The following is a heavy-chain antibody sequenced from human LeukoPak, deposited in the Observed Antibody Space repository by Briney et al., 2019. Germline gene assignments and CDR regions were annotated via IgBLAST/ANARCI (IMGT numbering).Heavy chain of an antibody. D-gene: IGHD6-6*01. V-gene: IGHV3-23*01. CDR1: GFTFSSYA. CDR2: ISGSGGST. J-gene: IGHJ4*01. CDR3: AQALGGTARLSYYFDY. Sequence: GGSLRLSCAASGFTFSSYAMSWVRQAPGKGLEWVSAISGSGGSTYYADSVKGRFTISRDNSKSTLYSQMNSLRAEDTAVYYCAQALGGTARLSYYFDYWGQGTLVTVSS.